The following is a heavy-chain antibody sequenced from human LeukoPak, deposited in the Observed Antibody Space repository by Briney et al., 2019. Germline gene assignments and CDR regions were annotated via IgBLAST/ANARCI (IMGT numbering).Heavy chain of an antibody. CDR3: AKVREDEHYYDSSGYYYNAFDI. CDR1: GFIFGSYA. CDR2: IAGGGSRT. D-gene: IGHD3-22*01. V-gene: IGHV3-23*01. J-gene: IGHJ3*02. Sequence: GGSLRLSCAASGFIFGSYAMSWVRQAPGKGLEWVSSIAGGGSRTDYADSVEGLFTISRDNSQNTLFLQMNSLRPEDTAVYYCAKVREDEHYYDSSGYYYNAFDIWGQGTTVTVSS.